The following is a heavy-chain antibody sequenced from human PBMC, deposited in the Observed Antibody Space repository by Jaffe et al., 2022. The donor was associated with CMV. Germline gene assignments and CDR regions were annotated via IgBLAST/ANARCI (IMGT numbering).Heavy chain of an antibody. J-gene: IGHJ6*03. Sequence: QVQIVQSGAEVKKPGASVRVSCKASGYTSSRYALHWVRQAPGQRLEWMGWIDGVNANSKYSQKFQGRVTIARDTSASTVFLDLSRLTSEDTAVYYCATGSPLSIAVAGTYSYFLDVWGKGTSVTVSS. V-gene: IGHV1-3*01. CDR3: ATGSPLSIAVAGTYSYFLDV. D-gene: IGHD6-19*01. CDR2: IDGVNANS. CDR1: GYTSSRYA.